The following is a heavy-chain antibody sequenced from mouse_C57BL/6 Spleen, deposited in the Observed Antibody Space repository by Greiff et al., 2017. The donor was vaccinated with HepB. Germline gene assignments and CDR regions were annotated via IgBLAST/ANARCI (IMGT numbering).Heavy chain of an antibody. Sequence: VQLQQSGPELVKPGASVKISCKASGYSFTGYYMNWVKQSPEKSLEWIGEINPSTGGTTYNQKFKAKATLTVDKSSSTAYMQLKSLTSEDSAVYYCAYDYFFAYWGQGTLVTVSA. J-gene: IGHJ3*01. V-gene: IGHV1-42*01. CDR2: INPSTGGT. D-gene: IGHD2-4*01. CDR1: GYSFTGYY. CDR3: AYDYFFAY.